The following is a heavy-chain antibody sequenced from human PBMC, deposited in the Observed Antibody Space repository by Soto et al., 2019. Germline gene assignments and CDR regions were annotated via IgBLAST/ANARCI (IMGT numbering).Heavy chain of an antibody. CDR2: IKQDGSEK. V-gene: IGHV3-7*03. CDR1: GFTFSSYW. Sequence: EVQLVESGGGLVQPGGSLRLSCAASGFTFSSYWMSWVRQAPGKGLEWVANIKQDGSEKYYVDSVKGRFTISRDNAKNSLHLQMNSLRAEDTAVYYCARHDSSEVFDYWGQGTLVTASS. D-gene: IGHD3-22*01. CDR3: ARHDSSEVFDY. J-gene: IGHJ4*02.